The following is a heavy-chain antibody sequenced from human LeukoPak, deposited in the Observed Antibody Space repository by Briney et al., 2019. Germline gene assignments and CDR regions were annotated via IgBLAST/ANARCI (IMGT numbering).Heavy chain of an antibody. CDR3: ARGPNSNWSGLDF. V-gene: IGHV3-74*01. CDR1: GFYFSGHW. J-gene: IGHJ4*02. D-gene: IGHD6-6*01. Sequence: PGGSLRLSCTASGFYFSGHWMHWARQLLGKGLVWVSRISPTGSTTSYADSVKGRFTVSRDNAKNTHYLQVNNLRAEDTAVYYCARGPNSNWSGLDFWGQGTLLTVSS. CDR2: ISPTGSTT.